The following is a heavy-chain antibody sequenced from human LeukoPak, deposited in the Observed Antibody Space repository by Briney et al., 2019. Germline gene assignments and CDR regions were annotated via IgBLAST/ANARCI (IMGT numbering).Heavy chain of an antibody. CDR3: AREGAYGSGRYFDY. J-gene: IGHJ4*02. D-gene: IGHD3-10*01. Sequence: GGSLRLSCAASGFTFDDYGMSWVRQAPGKGLEWVSGINWNGGSTGYADSVKGRFTISRDNAKNSLYLQMNSLRAEETALYYCAREGAYGSGRYFDYWGQGALVTVSS. CDR1: GFTFDDYG. CDR2: INWNGGST. V-gene: IGHV3-20*04.